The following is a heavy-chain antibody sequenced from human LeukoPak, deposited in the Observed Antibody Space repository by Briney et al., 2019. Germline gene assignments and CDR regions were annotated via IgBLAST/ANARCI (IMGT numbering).Heavy chain of an antibody. CDR1: GFSFSESW. V-gene: IGHV3-7*01. CDR2: IKGDGSET. J-gene: IGHJ6*02. Sequence: TGGSLRLSCAASGFSFSESWMSWVRQAPEKGLEWVAAIKGDGSETDYMDSVKGRFTISRDNAKNSLYLQMNSLRVEDTAVYHCGTYRNWVAGDVWGQGTTVSVSS. D-gene: IGHD7-27*01. CDR3: GTYRNWVAGDV.